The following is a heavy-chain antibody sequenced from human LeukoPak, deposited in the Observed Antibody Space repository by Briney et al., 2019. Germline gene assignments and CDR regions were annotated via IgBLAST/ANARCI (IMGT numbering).Heavy chain of an antibody. CDR2: ISGSGGST. D-gene: IGHD3-22*01. V-gene: IGHV3-23*01. CDR3: AKGIVVVITTSFDAFDI. Sequence: GGSLRLSCAASGFTFSSYAMSWVRQAPGKGLEWVSAISGSGGSTYYADSVKGRFTISRDNSKNTLYLQMNSLRAEDTAVYYCAKGIVVVITTSFDAFDIWGQGTMVTVSS. J-gene: IGHJ3*02. CDR1: GFTFSSYA.